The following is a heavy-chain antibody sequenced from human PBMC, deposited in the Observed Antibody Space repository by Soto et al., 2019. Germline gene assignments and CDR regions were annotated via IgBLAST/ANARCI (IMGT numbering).Heavy chain of an antibody. CDR2: ISYDGSNK. Sequence: QVQLVESGGGVVQPGRSLRLSCAASGFTFSSYAMHWVRQAPGKGLEWVAVISYDGSNKYYADSVKGRFTISRDNSKNPLYLQMNSLRAEDTAVYYCARDFQHGLYYYDSSGYSPLDYWGQGTLVTVSS. J-gene: IGHJ4*02. D-gene: IGHD3-22*01. CDR1: GFTFSSYA. CDR3: ARDFQHGLYYYDSSGYSPLDY. V-gene: IGHV3-30-3*01.